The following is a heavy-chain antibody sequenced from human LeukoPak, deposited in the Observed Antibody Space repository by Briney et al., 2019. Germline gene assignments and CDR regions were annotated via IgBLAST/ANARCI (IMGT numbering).Heavy chain of an antibody. CDR2: ISSSGTTI. CDR3: ARSSGTYHFDY. CDR1: GFTFSSYE. J-gene: IGHJ4*02. D-gene: IGHD1-26*01. V-gene: IGHV3-48*03. Sequence: GGSLRLSCAASGFTFSSYEMNGVRQAPGKGLEWVSYISSSGTTIYYADSVKGRFTISRDNAKNSLFLQVNSLRAEDTAVYYCARSSGTYHFDYWGQGTLVTVSS.